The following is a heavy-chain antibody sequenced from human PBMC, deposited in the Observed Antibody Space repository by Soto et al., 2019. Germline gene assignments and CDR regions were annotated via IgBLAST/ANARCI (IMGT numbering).Heavy chain of an antibody. Sequence: ASVKVACKASGNTFTSYDINWVRQATGHGLEWMGWINPNSGNIGYAQKFQGRVTMTRDTAIRTAYMEVSRLRSDDAAVYYCARGRASGSYYLLDYWGQGTLVTVSS. D-gene: IGHD3-10*01. CDR3: ARGRASGSYYLLDY. CDR2: INPNSGNI. CDR1: GNTFTSYD. V-gene: IGHV1-8*01. J-gene: IGHJ4*02.